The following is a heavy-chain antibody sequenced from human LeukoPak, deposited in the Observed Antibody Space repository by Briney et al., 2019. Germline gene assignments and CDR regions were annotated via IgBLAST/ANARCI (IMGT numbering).Heavy chain of an antibody. CDR1: GFTFSSDT. CDR2: ISSSSSYI. Sequence: GGSLRLSCAASGFTFSSDTMNWVRQAPGKGLEWVSSISSSSSYIYYADSVKGRFTISRDNAKNSLYLQMNSLRAEDTAVYYCARAGGGDLDYWGQGTLVTVSS. V-gene: IGHV3-21*01. J-gene: IGHJ4*02. CDR3: ARAGGGDLDY. D-gene: IGHD3-16*01.